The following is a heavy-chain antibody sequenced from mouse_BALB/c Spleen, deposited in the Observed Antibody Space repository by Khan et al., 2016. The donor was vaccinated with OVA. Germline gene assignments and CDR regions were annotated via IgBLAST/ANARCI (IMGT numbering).Heavy chain of an antibody. CDR1: GYTFTSYE. V-gene: IGHV1-85*01. D-gene: IGHD2-14*01. CDR2: IFPGEGGT. CDR3: ARGGYGGFAY. Sequence: QVQLQQSGAELVKPGASVKLSCKASGYTFTSYEINWGRQRPEKGLEGIGWIFPGEGGTKYNGKFKDKATLTTAKASSTAYMQLSRLTSEDSAVYFCARGGYGGFAYWGQGTLVTVSA. J-gene: IGHJ3*01.